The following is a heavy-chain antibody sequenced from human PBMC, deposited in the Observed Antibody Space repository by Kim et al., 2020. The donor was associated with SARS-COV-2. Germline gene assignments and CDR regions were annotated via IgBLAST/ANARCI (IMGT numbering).Heavy chain of an antibody. V-gene: IGHV4-59*08. J-gene: IGHJ6*03. CDR2: IYYSGST. D-gene: IGHD2-8*01. CDR3: ASTSRWVYADYYYYYMDV. CDR1: GGSISSYY. Sequence: SETLSLTCTVSGGSISSYYWSWIRQPTGKGLEWIGYIYYSGSTNYNPSLKSRVTISVETSKNQFSLNLSTVTAADTAVYYCASTSRWVYADYYYYYMDVWGKGTTVTVSS.